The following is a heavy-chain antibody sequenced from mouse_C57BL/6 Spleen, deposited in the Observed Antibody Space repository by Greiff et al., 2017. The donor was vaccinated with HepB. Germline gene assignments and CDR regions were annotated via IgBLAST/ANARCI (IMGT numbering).Heavy chain of an antibody. D-gene: IGHD1-2*01. CDR1: GYTFTSYW. CDR2: IDPSDSYT. V-gene: IGHV1-50*01. Sequence: QVQLQQPGAELVKPGASVKLSCKASGYTFTSYWMQWVKQRPGQGLEWIGEIDPSDSYTNYNQKFKGKATLTVDTSSSTAYMQLSSLTSEDSAVYYCARRIHYDGASWFAYWGQGTLVTVSA. CDR3: ARRIHYDGASWFAY. J-gene: IGHJ3*01.